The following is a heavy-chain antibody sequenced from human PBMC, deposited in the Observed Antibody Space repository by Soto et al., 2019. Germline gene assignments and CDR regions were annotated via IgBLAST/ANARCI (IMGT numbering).Heavy chain of an antibody. J-gene: IGHJ4*02. Sequence: QVQLVQSGAEVKKPGSSVKVSCKASGGTFSSYAISWVRQAPGQGLEWMGGIIPIFGTANYAQKFQGRVTITADESTSTAYRELSSLRSEDTAVYYCARTRTTVKVVAAPGDYWGQGTLVTVSS. CDR3: ARTRTTVKVVAAPGDY. V-gene: IGHV1-69*12. CDR1: GGTFSSYA. D-gene: IGHD2-15*01. CDR2: IIPIFGTA.